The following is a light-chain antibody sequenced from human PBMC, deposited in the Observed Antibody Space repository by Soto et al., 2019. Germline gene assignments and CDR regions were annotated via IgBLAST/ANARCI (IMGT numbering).Light chain of an antibody. V-gene: IGLV2-14*01. J-gene: IGLJ3*02. Sequence: QSALTQPASVSGSPGQSITISCTGTSSDVGHYNYVSWYQQHPGKAPKLMIYEVSNRPSGVSNRFSASKSGNTASLTISGLQAEDEADYYCTSYTSSTTWVFGGGTQLTVL. CDR3: TSYTSSTTWV. CDR2: EVS. CDR1: SSDVGHYNY.